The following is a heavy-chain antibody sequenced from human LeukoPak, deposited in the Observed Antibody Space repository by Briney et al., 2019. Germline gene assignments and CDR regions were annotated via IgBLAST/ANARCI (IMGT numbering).Heavy chain of an antibody. D-gene: IGHD3-10*01. CDR3: AITMVRGVTSLS. V-gene: IGHV1-69*05. CDR2: IIPIFGTA. Sequence: GASVKVSCKASGGTFSSYAISWVRQAPGQGLEWMGGIIPIFGTANYAQKFQGRVTITTDESTSTAYVELSSLRSEDTAAYYCAITMVRGVTSLSWGQGTLVTVSS. CDR1: GGTFSSYA. J-gene: IGHJ5*02.